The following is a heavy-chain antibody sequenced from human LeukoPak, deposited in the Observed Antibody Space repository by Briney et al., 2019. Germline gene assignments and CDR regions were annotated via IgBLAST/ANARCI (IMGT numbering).Heavy chain of an antibody. V-gene: IGHV3-30*18. CDR2: ISYDGSNK. D-gene: IGHD3-22*01. CDR3: AKGGSGYLDYFDY. J-gene: IGHJ4*02. CDR1: GFTFSSYG. Sequence: PGGSLRLSCAASGFTFSSYGMHWVRQAPGKGLEWVAVISYDGSNKYYADSVKGRFTISRDNSKNTLYLQMNSLRAEDTAVYYCAKGGSGYLDYFDYWGQGTLVTVPS.